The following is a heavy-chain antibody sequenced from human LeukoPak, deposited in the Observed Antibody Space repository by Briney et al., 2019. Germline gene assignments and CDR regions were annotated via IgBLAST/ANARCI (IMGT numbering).Heavy chain of an antibody. CDR3: ARVLDSSGYSDYFDY. Sequence: GGSLRLSCAASGFTFSDYYMSWIRQAPGKGLEWVSYISSSGSTIYYADSVKGRFTISRDNAKNSLYLQMNSLRAEDTAVYYCARVLDSSGYSDYFDYWGQGTLVTVSS. V-gene: IGHV3-11*01. J-gene: IGHJ4*02. CDR2: ISSSGSTI. D-gene: IGHD3-22*01. CDR1: GFTFSDYY.